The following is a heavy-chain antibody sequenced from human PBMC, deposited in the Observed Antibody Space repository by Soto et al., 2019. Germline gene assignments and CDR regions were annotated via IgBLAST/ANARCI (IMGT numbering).Heavy chain of an antibody. Sequence: PGGSLRLSCAASGFTFSSYSMNWVRQAPGKGLEWVSYISSSSSTIYYADSVKGRFTISRDNAKNSLYLQRNSLRDEDTAVYYCARDGDIVAPYYYGMDVWGQGTTVTAP. J-gene: IGHJ6*02. CDR2: ISSSSSTI. V-gene: IGHV3-48*02. CDR3: ARDGDIVAPYYYGMDV. D-gene: IGHD2-15*01. CDR1: GFTFSSYS.